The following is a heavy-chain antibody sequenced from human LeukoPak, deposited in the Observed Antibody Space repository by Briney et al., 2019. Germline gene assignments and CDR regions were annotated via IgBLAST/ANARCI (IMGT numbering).Heavy chain of an antibody. CDR1: GGSISSYY. D-gene: IGHD3-9*01. CDR3: ARGGSTLHSAGGHDIEFYYYYYMDV. CDR2: IFISGGT. Sequence: SETLSLTCTVSGGSISSYYWSWIRQPAGKGLEWIGRIFISGGTNYNPSLRSRVTMSLDTSKNQFSLKLYSVTAADTAVYYCARGGSTLHSAGGHDIEFYYYYYMDVWGKRTTVTISS. J-gene: IGHJ6*03. V-gene: IGHV4-4*07.